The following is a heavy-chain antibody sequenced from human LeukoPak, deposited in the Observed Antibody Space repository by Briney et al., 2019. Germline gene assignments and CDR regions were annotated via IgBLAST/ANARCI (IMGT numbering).Heavy chain of an antibody. Sequence: SGPALVKPTQTLTLTCTFSGFSLSTSGMCVSWIRQPPGKALEWLALIDWDDDKYYSTSLKTRLTISKDTSKNQVVLTMTNMDPVDTATYYCARSAQCYYYYYMDVWGKGTTVTVSS. D-gene: IGHD6-19*01. J-gene: IGHJ6*03. V-gene: IGHV2-70*01. CDR3: ARSAQCYYYYYMDV. CDR1: GFSLSTSGMC. CDR2: IDWDDDK.